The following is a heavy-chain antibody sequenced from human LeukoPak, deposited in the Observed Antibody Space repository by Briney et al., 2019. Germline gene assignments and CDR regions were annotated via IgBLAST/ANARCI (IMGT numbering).Heavy chain of an antibody. D-gene: IGHD5-12*01. Sequence: ASVKASCKASGYTFTSYDINWVRQATGQGLEWMGWMNPNSGNTGYAQKFQGRVTMTRNTSISTAYMELSSLRSEDTAVYYCARGIGYSGYDYWFDPWGQGTLVTVSS. V-gene: IGHV1-8*01. CDR3: ARGIGYSGYDYWFDP. CDR1: GYTFTSYD. J-gene: IGHJ5*02. CDR2: MNPNSGNT.